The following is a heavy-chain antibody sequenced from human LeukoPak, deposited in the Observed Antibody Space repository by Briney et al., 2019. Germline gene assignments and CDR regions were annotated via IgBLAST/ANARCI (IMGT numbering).Heavy chain of an antibody. CDR1: GFTFSSYE. CDR2: ISSSGSNI. D-gene: IGHD3-10*01. CDR3: AKDLILWFGESLYYFDY. J-gene: IGHJ4*02. V-gene: IGHV3-48*03. Sequence: GGSLRFSCAASGFTFSSYEMNWVRQAPGKGLEWVSYISSSGSNIYYADSVKGRFTISRDNSKNTLYLQMNSLRAEDTAVYYCAKDLILWFGESLYYFDYWGQGTLVTVSS.